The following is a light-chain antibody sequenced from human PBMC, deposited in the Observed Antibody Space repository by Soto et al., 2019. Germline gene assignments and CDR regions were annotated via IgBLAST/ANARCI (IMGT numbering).Light chain of an antibody. J-gene: IGKJ4*01. CDR3: QQYNAWPLT. CDR2: GAS. Sequence: EIVMTQSPATLSVSPGERATLSCRASQSVSSNLAWYQQKPGQAPRLLIFGASTRATGIPARSSGSGSETEFTLTISSLQSEDFAVYYCQQYNAWPLTFGGGTEVEIQ. V-gene: IGKV3-15*01. CDR1: QSVSSN.